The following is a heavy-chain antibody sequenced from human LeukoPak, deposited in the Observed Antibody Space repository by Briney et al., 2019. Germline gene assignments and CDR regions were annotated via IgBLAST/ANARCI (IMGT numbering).Heavy chain of an antibody. J-gene: IGHJ1*01. CDR2: IKQDGSEK. Sequence: GGSLRLSCAASGFTFSSYWMSWVRQAPGKGLEWVANIKQDGSEKYYVDSVKGRFTISRDNAKNSLYLQMNSQRAEDTAVYYCATYSSLNRREFQYWGQGTLLTVSS. D-gene: IGHD3-22*01. CDR1: GFTFSSYW. CDR3: ATYSSLNRREFQY. V-gene: IGHV3-7*01.